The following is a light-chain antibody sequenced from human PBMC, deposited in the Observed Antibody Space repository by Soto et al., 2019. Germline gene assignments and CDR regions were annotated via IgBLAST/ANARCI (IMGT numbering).Light chain of an antibody. Sequence: EIVLTQSPGTLSLSPGERATLSCRASQSINSYLAWYQQKPGQAPRLLIYDASNRATGTPARFRGSGSGTDFTLTISSLEPEDFAVYYCQQRSNRITFGQGTRLEIK. CDR2: DAS. CDR3: QQRSNRIT. V-gene: IGKV3-11*01. CDR1: QSINSY. J-gene: IGKJ5*01.